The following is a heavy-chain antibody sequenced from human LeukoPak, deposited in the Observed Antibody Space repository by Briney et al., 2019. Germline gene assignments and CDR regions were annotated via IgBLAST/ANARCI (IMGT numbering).Heavy chain of an antibody. CDR1: GLTVSSTY. V-gene: IGHV3-53*01. CDR3: ASGEDTVTNFQH. D-gene: IGHD4-17*01. Sequence: GGSLRLSCAASGLTVSSTYMSWVRQAPGKGLEWVSIIYSGGSTYYADSVKGRFTISRDNSKNTLYLQMSSLRVEDTAVYYCASGEDTVTNFQHWGQGTLVTVSS. CDR2: IYSGGST. J-gene: IGHJ1*01.